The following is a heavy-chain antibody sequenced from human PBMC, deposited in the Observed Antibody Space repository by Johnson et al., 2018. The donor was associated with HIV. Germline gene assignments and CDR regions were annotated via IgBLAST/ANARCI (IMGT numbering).Heavy chain of an antibody. CDR2: IKSKTDGGTK. V-gene: IGHV3-15*05. Sequence: VQLVESGGGVVQPGGSLRLSCAASGFTFSTHGMSWVRQAPGKGLEWVGRIKSKTDGGTKDSTAPVKGSFTISRDDSKNTLYLQMNSLRAEDTALYYCARDFYAVVATPFIGSAFDIWGQGTMVTVSS. J-gene: IGHJ3*02. CDR3: ARDFYAVVATPFIGSAFDI. CDR1: GFTFSTHG. D-gene: IGHD5-12*01.